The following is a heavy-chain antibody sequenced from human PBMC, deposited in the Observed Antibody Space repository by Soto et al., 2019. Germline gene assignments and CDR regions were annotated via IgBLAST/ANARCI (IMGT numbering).Heavy chain of an antibody. CDR1: GGSISSGGYS. J-gene: IGHJ4*02. V-gene: IGHV4-30-2*01. D-gene: IGHD6-19*01. CDR2: IYHSGST. CDR3: ARVRSGWGIDY. Sequence: QLQLQESGSGLVKPSQTLSLTCAVSGGSISSGGYSWSWIRQPPGKGLEYIGYIYHSGSTYYNPSLKRRVTISVDRAKNPFSLKLSSVTAADTAVYYCARVRSGWGIDYWGQGTLVTVSS.